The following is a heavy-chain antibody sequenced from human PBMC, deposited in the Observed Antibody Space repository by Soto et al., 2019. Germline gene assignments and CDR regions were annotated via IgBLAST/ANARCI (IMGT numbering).Heavy chain of an antibody. CDR1: GGTFSSYT. V-gene: IGHV1-69*02. CDR2: IIPILGIA. J-gene: IGHJ5*02. Sequence: QVQLVQSGAEVKKPGSSVKVSCKASGGTFSSYTISWVRQAPGQGLEWMGRIIPILGIANYAQKFQSRVTITADKSTSTAYMELSSLRSEDTAVYYCARSFHYSNWFDPWGQGTLVTVSS. CDR3: ARSFHYSNWFDP. D-gene: IGHD4-4*01.